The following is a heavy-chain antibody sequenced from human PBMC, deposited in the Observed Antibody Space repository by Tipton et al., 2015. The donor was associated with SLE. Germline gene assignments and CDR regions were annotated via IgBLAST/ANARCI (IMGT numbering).Heavy chain of an antibody. CDR3: ARGCSSCPCEPFYFFGMDV. J-gene: IGHJ6*02. CDR2: VFRGGST. V-gene: IGHV4-34*01. D-gene: IGHD2-2*01. Sequence: TLSLTCSVYGDSLSGQYWSWIRQPPGKGLEWIGEVFRGGSTNYSPSLESRVTITVDMSKNQFSLRLISVTAADTAVYYCARGCSSCPCEPFYFFGMDVWGQGTTVTVSS. CDR1: GDSLSGQY.